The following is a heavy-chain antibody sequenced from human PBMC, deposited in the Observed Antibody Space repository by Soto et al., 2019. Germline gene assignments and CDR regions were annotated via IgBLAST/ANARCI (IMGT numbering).Heavy chain of an antibody. V-gene: IGHV4-34*01. J-gene: IGHJ3*02. CDR2: INHSGST. CDR3: ARAHCSSTSCNGRAFDI. Sequence: QVQLQQWGAGLLKPSETLSLTCAVYGGSFSGYYWSWIRQPPGKGLEWIGEINHSGSTNYNPSLKSRVTISVDTSKTQSSLKLSSVTAADTAVYYCARAHCSSTSCNGRAFDIWGQGTMVTVSS. CDR1: GGSFSGYY. D-gene: IGHD2-2*01.